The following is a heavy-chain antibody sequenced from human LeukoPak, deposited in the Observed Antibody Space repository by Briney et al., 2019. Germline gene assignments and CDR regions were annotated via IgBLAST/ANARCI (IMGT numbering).Heavy chain of an antibody. Sequence: PSQTLSLTCTVSGGSISSGDYYWSWIRQPPGKGLEWIGYIYYSGSTYYNPSLKSRVTISVDTSKNQFSLKLSSVTAADTAVYYRARGLLYSSGWYYFDYWGQGTLVTVSS. CDR2: IYYSGST. V-gene: IGHV4-30-4*01. CDR3: ARGLLYSSGWYYFDY. CDR1: GGSISSGDYY. J-gene: IGHJ4*02. D-gene: IGHD6-19*01.